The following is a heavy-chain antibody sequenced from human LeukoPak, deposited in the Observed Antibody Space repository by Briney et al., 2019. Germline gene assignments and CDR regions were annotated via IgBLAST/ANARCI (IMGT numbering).Heavy chain of an antibody. CDR2: IVVGSGNT. CDR1: GFTFTSSA. V-gene: IGHV1-58*02. D-gene: IGHD3-22*01. CDR3: AAHFDYYDSSGYNDY. Sequence: TSVKVSCKASGFTFTSSAMQWVRQARGQRLEWIGWIVVGSGNTNYAQKFQGRVTITKDMSTSTAYMELSSLRSEDTAVYYCAAHFDYYDSSGYNDYWGQGTLVTVSS. J-gene: IGHJ4*02.